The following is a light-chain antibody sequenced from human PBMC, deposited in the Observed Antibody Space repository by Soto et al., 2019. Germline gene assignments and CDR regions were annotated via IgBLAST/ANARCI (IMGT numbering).Light chain of an antibody. J-gene: IGLJ1*01. CDR2: DVS. V-gene: IGLV2-14*01. CDR1: SSDVGGYNY. Sequence: QSVLTQPASVSGSPGQSITISCTGTSSDVGGYNYVSWYQQHPGKAPKLMIYDVSNRPSGVSNRFSGSKSGNTASLTISGLQAEDEADYYCSSYTSSSTPLGGFGTGTKLTVL. CDR3: SSYTSSSTPLGG.